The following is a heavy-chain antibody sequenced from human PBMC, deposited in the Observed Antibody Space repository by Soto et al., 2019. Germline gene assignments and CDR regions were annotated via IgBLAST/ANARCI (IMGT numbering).Heavy chain of an antibody. D-gene: IGHD6-19*01. Sequence: ASVKVSCKASGYTFTSYGISWVRQAPGQGLEWMGIVRPSGGNTAYAQRFQGRLTMTRDTSTSTVYMELSSLRSDDTAVYYCARDGSAWDFDYWGQGTLVTVSS. CDR3: ARDGSAWDFDY. CDR2: VRPSGGNT. CDR1: GYTFTSYG. J-gene: IGHJ4*02. V-gene: IGHV1-46*01.